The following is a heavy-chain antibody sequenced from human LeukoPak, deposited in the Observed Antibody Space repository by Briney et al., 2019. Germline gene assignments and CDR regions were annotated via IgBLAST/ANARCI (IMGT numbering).Heavy chain of an antibody. Sequence: SGGSLRLSCAASRFTVSNNYMSWVRQAPGKGLEWVSLIYSGGSTYYADSVKGRFTISRDNSMNTLYLQMNSLRAEDTAMYYCARCLRGYKYGSDYWGQGTLVTVSS. CDR2: IYSGGST. CDR1: RFTVSNNY. J-gene: IGHJ4*02. V-gene: IGHV3-53*01. CDR3: ARCLRGYKYGSDY. D-gene: IGHD5-18*01.